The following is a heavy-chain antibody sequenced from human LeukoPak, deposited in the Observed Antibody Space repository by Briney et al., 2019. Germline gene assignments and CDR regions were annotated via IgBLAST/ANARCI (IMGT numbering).Heavy chain of an antibody. D-gene: IGHD6-13*01. J-gene: IGHJ4*02. CDR1: GYTFTTHA. Sequence: ASVKVSCKASGYTFTTHAMHWVRQAPGQRLEWMGWINVGNGNTEYSHKFQGRVTITRDTYASTAYMELSSLRSEDTAVYYCARDPGIIAAPGLFDYWGQGTLVTVSS. CDR3: ARDPGIIAAPGLFDY. V-gene: IGHV1-3*01. CDR2: INVGNGNT.